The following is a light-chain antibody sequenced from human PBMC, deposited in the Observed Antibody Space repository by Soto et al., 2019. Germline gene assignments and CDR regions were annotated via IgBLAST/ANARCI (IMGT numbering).Light chain of an antibody. Sequence: EIVLTQSPATLSLSPGERATLSCRASQSVSSYLAWYQQKPGQAPRLLIYDTSNRATGIPARFSGSGSETDFTLTISSLEPEDFAVYHCQQRREWPLTFGGGTKVDIK. V-gene: IGKV3-11*01. CDR2: DTS. CDR1: QSVSSY. CDR3: QQRREWPLT. J-gene: IGKJ4*01.